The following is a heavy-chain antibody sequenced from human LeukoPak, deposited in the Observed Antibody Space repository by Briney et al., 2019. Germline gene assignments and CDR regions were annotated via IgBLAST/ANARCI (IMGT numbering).Heavy chain of an antibody. CDR2: IYYSGST. J-gene: IGHJ4*02. V-gene: IGHV4-59*01. CDR3: ARVDSSGYFDY. CDR1: GGSISSYY. D-gene: IGHD3-22*01. Sequence: SETLSLTCTVSGGSISSYYWSWLRQPPGKGLEWIGYIYYSGSTNYNPSLKSRVTISVDTSKNQFSLKLSSVTAADTAVYYCARVDSSGYFDYWGQGTLVTVST.